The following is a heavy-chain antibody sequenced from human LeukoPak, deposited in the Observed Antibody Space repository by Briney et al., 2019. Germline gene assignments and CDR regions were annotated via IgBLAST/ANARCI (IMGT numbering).Heavy chain of an antibody. CDR1: GFTFDDYA. CDR2: ISWNSGSI. J-gene: IGHJ6*02. V-gene: IGHV3-9*01. Sequence: PGRSLRLSCAASGFTFDDYAMHWVRQAPGKGLEWVSGISWNSGSIGYADSVKDRFTISRDNAKNSLYLQMNSLRAEDTALYYCAKDLGKGYYYYYGMDVWSQGTTVTVSS. CDR3: AKDLGKGYYYYYGMDV.